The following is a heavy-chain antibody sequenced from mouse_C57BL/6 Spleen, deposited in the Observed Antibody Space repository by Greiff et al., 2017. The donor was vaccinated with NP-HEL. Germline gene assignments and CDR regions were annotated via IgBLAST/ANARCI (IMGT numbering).Heavy chain of an antibody. Sequence: QVQLQQPGAELVRPGSSVKLSCKASGYTFTSYWMHWVKQRPIQGLEWIGNIDPSDSETHYNQKFKDKATLTVDKSSSTAYMQLSSLTSEDSAVYYSARRGNSNSYYAMDYWGQGTSVTVSS. V-gene: IGHV1-52*01. CDR3: ARRGNSNSYYAMDY. CDR1: GYTFTSYW. J-gene: IGHJ4*01. CDR2: IDPSDSET. D-gene: IGHD2-5*01.